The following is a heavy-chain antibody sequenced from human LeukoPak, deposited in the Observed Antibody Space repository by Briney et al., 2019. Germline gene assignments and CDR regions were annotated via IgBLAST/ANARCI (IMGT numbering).Heavy chain of an antibody. V-gene: IGHV1-2*02. Sequence: ASVKVSCKASGYTFTGYYMHWVRQAPGQGLEWMGWINPNSGGTNYAQKFQGRVTMTRDTSISTAYMELSRLRSDDTAVYYCARDIIVVVPADKGRWFDPWGQGTLVTVSS. CDR1: GYTFTGYY. CDR2: INPNSGGT. J-gene: IGHJ5*02. CDR3: ARDIIVVVPADKGRWFDP. D-gene: IGHD2-2*01.